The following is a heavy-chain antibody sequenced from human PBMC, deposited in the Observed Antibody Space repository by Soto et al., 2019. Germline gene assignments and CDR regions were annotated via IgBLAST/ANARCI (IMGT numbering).Heavy chain of an antibody. V-gene: IGHV4-30-2*01. CDR1: GGSISRGGYS. J-gene: IGHJ4*02. CDR3: ARGMTTVTTYDY. Sequence: PSGTLSLTFAVSGGSISRGGYSWGWVRQPPGKGLEWIGYIYHSGSTYYNPSLKSRVTISVDRSKNQFSLNLSSVTAADTAVYYCARGMTTVTTYDYWGQGTLVTVSS. D-gene: IGHD4-4*01. CDR2: IYHSGST.